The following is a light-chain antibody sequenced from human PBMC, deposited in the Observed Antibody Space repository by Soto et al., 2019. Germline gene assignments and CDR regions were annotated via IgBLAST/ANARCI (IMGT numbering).Light chain of an antibody. J-gene: IGKJ5*01. CDR3: QQYNSWPPIT. V-gene: IGKV3-15*01. CDR2: GAS. CDR1: QSVSNN. Sequence: DTVMTQSPATLSVSPGERATLSCRASQSVSNNLAWYQQKPGQAPRLLIYGASNRATGIPARFSGSGSGTEFTLTISSLQSEDVAVYYWQQYNSWPPITFGQGTRLEIK.